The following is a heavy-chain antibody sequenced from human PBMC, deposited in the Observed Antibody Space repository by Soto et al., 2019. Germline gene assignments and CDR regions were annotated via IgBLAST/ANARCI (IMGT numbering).Heavy chain of an antibody. D-gene: IGHD5-12*01. V-gene: IGHV4-34*01. J-gene: IGHJ4*02. CDR1: GGSFSGYY. CDR2: INHSGST. Sequence: QVQLQQWGAGLLKPSETLSLTCAVYGGSFSGYYWSWIRQPPGKGLEWIGEINHSGSTNYNPSLKSRVTISVXXSXNLXSLKLSSVTAADTAVYYCARGRIRRVATTTSYFDYWGQGTLVTVSS. CDR3: ARGRIRRVATTTSYFDY.